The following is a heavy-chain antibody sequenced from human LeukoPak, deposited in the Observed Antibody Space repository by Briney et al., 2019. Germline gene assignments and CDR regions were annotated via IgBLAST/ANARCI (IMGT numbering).Heavy chain of an antibody. Sequence: PGGSLRLSCTASGLSLNNYAMSWVRQAPGKGLEWVSYISSSGSTIYYADSVKGRFTISRDNAKNSLYLQMNSLRAEDTAVYYCARHEGLDYWGQGTLVTVSS. CDR1: GLSLNNYA. J-gene: IGHJ4*02. CDR3: ARHEGLDY. CDR2: ISSSGSTI. V-gene: IGHV3-48*03.